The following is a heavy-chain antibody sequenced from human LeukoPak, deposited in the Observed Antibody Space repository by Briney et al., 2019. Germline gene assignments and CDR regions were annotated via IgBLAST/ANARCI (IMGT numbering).Heavy chain of an antibody. CDR1: GGSISSSNW. V-gene: IGHV4-4*02. J-gene: IGHJ1*01. D-gene: IGHD6-13*01. CDR3: ASGAEQQLVSPPEYFQH. CDR2: IYHSGST. Sequence: PSETLSLTCAVSGGSISSSNWWSWVRQPPGKGLEWIGEIYHSGSTNYNPSLKSRVTISVDTSKNQFSLKLSSVTAADTAVYYCASGAEQQLVSPPEYFQHWGQGTLVTVSS.